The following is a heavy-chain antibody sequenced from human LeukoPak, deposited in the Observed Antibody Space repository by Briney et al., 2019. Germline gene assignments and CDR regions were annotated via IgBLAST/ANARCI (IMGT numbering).Heavy chain of an antibody. CDR3: ARDNAVGATIKGAYWYFDL. Sequence: GASVKVSCKASGYTFTSYYMHWVRQAPGQGLEWMGIINPSGGTTSYAQKFQDRVTMTRDMSTGTVYMELSSLRSEDTAVYYCARDNAVGATIKGAYWYFDLWGRGTPVTVSS. CDR1: GYTFTSYY. V-gene: IGHV1-46*01. D-gene: IGHD1-26*01. CDR2: INPSGGTT. J-gene: IGHJ2*01.